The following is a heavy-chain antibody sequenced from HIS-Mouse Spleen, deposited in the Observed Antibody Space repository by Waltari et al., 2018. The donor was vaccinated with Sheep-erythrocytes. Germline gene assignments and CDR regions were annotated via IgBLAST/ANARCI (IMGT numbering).Heavy chain of an antibody. J-gene: IGHJ4*02. Sequence: EVQLVESGGGLVKPGGSLRLSCAASGVPFRTYSMNWVRQAPGKGLEWVSSISSSSSYIYYADSVKGRFTISRDNAKNSLYLQMNSLRAEDTAVYYCARDHNWGFDYWGQGTLVTVSS. CDR3: ARDHNWGFDY. D-gene: IGHD7-27*01. V-gene: IGHV3-21*01. CDR1: GVPFRTYS. CDR2: ISSSSSYI.